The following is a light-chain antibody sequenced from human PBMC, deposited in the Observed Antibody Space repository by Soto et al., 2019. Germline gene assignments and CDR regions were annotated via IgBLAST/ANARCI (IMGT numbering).Light chain of an antibody. CDR1: QSVSRN. CDR2: DAS. Sequence: EIVLIQSPPTLSLFPGERATLSCMASQSVSRNLGRYQQNPGQAPRLLIFDASNRATGIPARFSGSGSGTEFTLTISSLQPEDFATYYCQQLNSFPLTFGGGTKVDI. J-gene: IGKJ4*01. V-gene: IGKV3-11*01. CDR3: QQLNSFPLT.